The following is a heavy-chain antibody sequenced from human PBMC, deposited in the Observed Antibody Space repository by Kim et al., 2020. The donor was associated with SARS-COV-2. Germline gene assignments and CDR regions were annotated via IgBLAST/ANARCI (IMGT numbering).Heavy chain of an antibody. CDR3: AKPYGSGSYYNGEGDY. CDR1: GFTFSSYG. CDR2: ISYDGSNK. J-gene: IGHJ4*02. V-gene: IGHV3-30*18. D-gene: IGHD3-10*01. Sequence: GGSLRLSCAASGFTFSSYGMHWVRQAPGKGLEWVAVISYDGSNKYYADSVKGRFTISRDNSKNTLYLQMNSLRAEDTAVYYCAKPYGSGSYYNGEGDYWGQGTLVTVSS.